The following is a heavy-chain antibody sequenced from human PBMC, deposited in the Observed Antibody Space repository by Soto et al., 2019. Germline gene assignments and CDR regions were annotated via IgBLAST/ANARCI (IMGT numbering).Heavy chain of an antibody. D-gene: IGHD6-13*01. J-gene: IGHJ4*02. Sequence: QITLKESGPTLVKPTQTLTLTCTFSGFSLSTSGVGVGWIRQPPGKALEWLALIDWDDDKRYSPSLKSRRTSTKDTSKNQVVPKMTNMDPVDTATYYCAQVSSSWIDSWGQGTLVTVSS. V-gene: IGHV2-5*02. CDR3: AQVSSSWIDS. CDR1: GFSLSTSGVG. CDR2: IDWDDDK.